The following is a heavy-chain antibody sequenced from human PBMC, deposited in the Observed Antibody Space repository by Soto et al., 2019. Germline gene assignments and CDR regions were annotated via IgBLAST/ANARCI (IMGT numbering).Heavy chain of an antibody. Sequence: PSETLSLTCTVSGGSISSYYWSWIRQPPGKGLEWIGYIYYSGSTNYNPSLKSRVTISVDTSKNQFSLKLSSVTAADTAVYYCANAYCGGDCAFDYWGQGTLVTVSS. CDR3: ANAYCGGDCAFDY. CDR2: IYYSGST. CDR1: GGSISSYY. V-gene: IGHV4-59*01. J-gene: IGHJ4*02. D-gene: IGHD2-21*02.